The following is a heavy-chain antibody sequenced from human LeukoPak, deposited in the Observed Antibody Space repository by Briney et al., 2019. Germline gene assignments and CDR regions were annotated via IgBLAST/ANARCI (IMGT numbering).Heavy chain of an antibody. J-gene: IGHJ2*01. D-gene: IGHD2-2*01. CDR3: AKIRGICSSISCRYWYFDL. V-gene: IGHV3-21*01. CDR2: ISSRSSYI. Sequence: GGSVRLLCTACGFTFKLHSMHWVPKARRKGLVCATPISSRSSYIYYADSVKGRFTISRDNAENSLYLQMNSLRAEDTAVYYCAKIRGICSSISCRYWYFDLWGRGTLVTVSS. CDR1: GFTFKLHS.